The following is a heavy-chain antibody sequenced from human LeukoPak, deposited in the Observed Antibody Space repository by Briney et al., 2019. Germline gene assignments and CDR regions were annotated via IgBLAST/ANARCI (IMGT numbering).Heavy chain of an antibody. CDR2: ISSSSSYI. CDR1: GFTLSKYN. J-gene: IGHJ5*02. D-gene: IGHD3-22*01. Sequence: KPGGSLRLSCVASGFTLSKYNMNWVRQAPGKGLEWVSSISSSSSYIHYADSVKGRFVISRDNAKNSLYLQMHSLTVEDTAVYYCAGVPFGGYYPWGQGTLVTVSS. V-gene: IGHV3-21*01. CDR3: AGVPFGGYYP.